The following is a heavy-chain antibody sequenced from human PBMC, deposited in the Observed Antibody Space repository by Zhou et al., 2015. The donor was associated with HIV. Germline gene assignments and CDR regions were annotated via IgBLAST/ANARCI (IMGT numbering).Heavy chain of an antibody. J-gene: IGHJ6*03. V-gene: IGHV1-69*01. D-gene: IGHD3-3*01. CDR1: GGTFSSYA. Sequence: QVQLVQSGAEVKKPGSSVKVSCKASGGTFSSYAISWVRQAPGQGLEWMGGIIPIFGTANYAQKFQGRVTITADESTSTAYMELSSLRSEDTAVYYCARDAGFSEWSRYYYYMDVWGKGTTVTVSS. CDR2: IIPIFGTA. CDR3: ARDAGFSEWSRYYYYMDV.